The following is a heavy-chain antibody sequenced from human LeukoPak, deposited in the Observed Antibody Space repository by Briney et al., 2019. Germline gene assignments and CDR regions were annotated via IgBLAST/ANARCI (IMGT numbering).Heavy chain of an antibody. Sequence: GGSLRLSCAALGFTGSSNYMSWVRQAPGKGLEWVSVIYSSGATYYADSVKGRFTNSRDNSKNTVFLQMNSRRAEDTAVYHCARDALGRGSSYLTGDQWGQGTLVTVSA. CDR2: IYSSGAT. CDR1: GFTGSSNY. V-gene: IGHV3-66*01. J-gene: IGHJ4*02. CDR3: ARDALGRGSSYLTGDQ. D-gene: IGHD5-18*01.